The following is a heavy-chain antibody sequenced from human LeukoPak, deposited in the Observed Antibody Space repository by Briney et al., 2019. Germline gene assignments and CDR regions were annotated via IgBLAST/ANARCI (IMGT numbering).Heavy chain of an antibody. V-gene: IGHV3-53*01. CDR2: IYTGGST. Sequence: QPGGSLRLSCAASRFTVSSSYMNWVRQAPGKGLEWVSVIYTGGSTYYADSVKGRFTISRDNSKNTLYLQMNSLRAEDTAVYYCARDASKKNYFDCWGQGTLVTVSS. CDR3: ARDASKKNYFDC. CDR1: RFTVSSSY. J-gene: IGHJ4*02. D-gene: IGHD4-11*01.